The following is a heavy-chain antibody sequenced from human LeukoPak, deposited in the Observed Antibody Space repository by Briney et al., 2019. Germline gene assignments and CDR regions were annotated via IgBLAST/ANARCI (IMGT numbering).Heavy chain of an antibody. J-gene: IGHJ4*02. Sequence: SETLSLTCTVSGGSISSSSYYWGWIRQPPGKGLEWIGSIYYSGSTYYNPSLKSRVTISVDTSKNQFSLKLSSVTAADTAVYYCARVSVRFLEWLLWPQEYYFDYWGQGTLVTVSS. CDR2: IYYSGST. V-gene: IGHV4-39*07. CDR3: ARVSVRFLEWLLWPQEYYFDY. D-gene: IGHD3-3*01. CDR1: GGSISSSSYY.